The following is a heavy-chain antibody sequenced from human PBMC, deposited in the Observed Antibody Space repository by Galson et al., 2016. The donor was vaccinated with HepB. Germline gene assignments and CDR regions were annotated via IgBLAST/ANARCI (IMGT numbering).Heavy chain of an antibody. J-gene: IGHJ4*02. V-gene: IGHV2-5*02. Sequence: PALVKPPQTLTLTCTFSGFSLINERVAVGWIRQPPGKALEWLALIYWDDDKHYSPSLKSRLSITKDTSKNQVILSMTNMDPMDTATYYCVHSSAGYCGGDCYLPLDFWGQGTLVTVSS. CDR1: GFSLINERVA. D-gene: IGHD2-21*01. CDR3: VHSSAGYCGGDCYLPLDF. CDR2: IYWDDDK.